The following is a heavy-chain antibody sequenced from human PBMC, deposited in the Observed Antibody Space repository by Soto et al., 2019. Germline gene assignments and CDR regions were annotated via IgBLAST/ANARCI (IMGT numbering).Heavy chain of an antibody. V-gene: IGHV4-59*01. CDR2: IYYTGST. CDR3: AKYRRTEAEGFTLDY. Sequence: PWETLSLTCTVSGDSINNYYWSWIRQPPGKRLEWIGYIYYTGSTTYNPSLESRVTMSVDTSKNQFSLKLSSVNAADTAVYYCAKYRRTEAEGFTLDYWGRGTLVTVSS. CDR1: GDSINNYY. J-gene: IGHJ4*02. D-gene: IGHD6-13*01.